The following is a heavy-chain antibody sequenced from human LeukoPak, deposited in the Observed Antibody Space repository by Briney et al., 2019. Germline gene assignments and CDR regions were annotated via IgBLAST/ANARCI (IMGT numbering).Heavy chain of an antibody. D-gene: IGHD1-26*01. J-gene: IGHJ4*02. CDR3: ARGHPPAVGATSLMDY. CDR2: IYYSGST. CDR1: GGSISSSSYY. V-gene: IGHV4-39*07. Sequence: PSETLSLTCTVSGGSISSSSYYWGWIRQPPGKGLEWIGSIYYSGSTYYNPSLKSRVTISVDTSKNQFSLKLSSVTAADTAVYYCARGHPPAVGATSLMDYWGQGTLVTVSS.